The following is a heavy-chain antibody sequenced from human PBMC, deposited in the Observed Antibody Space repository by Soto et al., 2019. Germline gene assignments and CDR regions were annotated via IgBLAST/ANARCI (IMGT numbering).Heavy chain of an antibody. CDR3: AREDIVLMVYAFDY. V-gene: IGHV1-3*01. D-gene: IGHD2-8*01. CDR1: GYTFTSYA. Sequence: ASVKVSCKAPGYTFTSYAMHWVRQAPGQRLEWMGWINAGNGNTKYSQKFQGRVTITRDTSASTAYMELSSLRSEDTAVYYCAREDIVLMVYAFDYWGQGTLVTVSS. CDR2: INAGNGNT. J-gene: IGHJ4*02.